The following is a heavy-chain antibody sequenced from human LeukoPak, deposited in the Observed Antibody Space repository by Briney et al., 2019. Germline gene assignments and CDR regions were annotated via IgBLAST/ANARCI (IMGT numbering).Heavy chain of an antibody. Sequence: SETLSLTCTVSGGSISSGDYYWSWIRQPPGKGLECIGYIYYSGSTYYNPSLKSRVTISVDTSKNQFSLKLSSVTAADTAVYYCARDRTYYGSGSYYSDAFDIWGQGTMVTVSS. V-gene: IGHV4-30-4*01. CDR1: GGSISSGDYY. J-gene: IGHJ3*02. D-gene: IGHD3-10*01. CDR2: IYYSGST. CDR3: ARDRTYYGSGSYYSDAFDI.